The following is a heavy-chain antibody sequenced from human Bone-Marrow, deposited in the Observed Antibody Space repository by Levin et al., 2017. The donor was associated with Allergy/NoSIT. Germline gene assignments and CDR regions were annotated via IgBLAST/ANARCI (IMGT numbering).Heavy chain of an antibody. Sequence: SETLSLTCTVSGGSISSYSYHWGWIRQSPGKGLEWIGNIYYSGSTSYTPSLKSRVTISVDTSKNQFSLKLNSVTAADTAVYYCARGSMDLYFDYWGQGTLVTVSS. CDR1: GGSISSYSYH. CDR3: ARGSMDLYFDY. CDR2: IYYSGST. J-gene: IGHJ4*02. V-gene: IGHV4-39*01. D-gene: IGHD3-10*01.